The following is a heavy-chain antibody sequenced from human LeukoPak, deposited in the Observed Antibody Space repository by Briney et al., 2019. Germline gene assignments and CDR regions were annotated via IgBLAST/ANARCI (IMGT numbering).Heavy chain of an antibody. CDR2: ISGSGGYT. D-gene: IGHD6-13*01. J-gene: IGHJ6*03. Sequence: GGFLRLSCAASGFTFSNYAMTWVRQAPGKGLEWVSAISGSGGYTYYADSVKGRFTISRDNSKNTLYLQMDSLRAEDTAVYYCAKLHPPPEYSNSWTNYYYYYYMDVWGKGTTVTVSS. V-gene: IGHV3-23*01. CDR1: GFTFSNYA. CDR3: AKLHPPPEYSNSWTNYYYYYYMDV.